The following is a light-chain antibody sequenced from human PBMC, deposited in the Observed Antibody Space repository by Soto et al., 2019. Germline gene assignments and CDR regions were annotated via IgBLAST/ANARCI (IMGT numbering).Light chain of an antibody. CDR1: DSDVGGYDY. CDR3: SSYTSSITII. V-gene: IGLV2-14*03. Sequence: QSALTQPASVSGSPGQSITISCTGTDSDVGGYDYVSWYQHHPGKAPKLMIYDVNYRPSGVSSRFSGSKSGNTASLTISGLQAEDEAAYYCSSYTSSITIIFGGGTQLTVL. CDR2: DVN. J-gene: IGLJ2*01.